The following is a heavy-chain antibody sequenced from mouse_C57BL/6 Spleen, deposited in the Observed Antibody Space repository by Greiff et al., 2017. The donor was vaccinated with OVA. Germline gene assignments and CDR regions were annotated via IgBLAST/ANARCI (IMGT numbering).Heavy chain of an antibody. J-gene: IGHJ2*01. Sequence: EVQLQQSGPELVKPGASVKMSCKASGYTFTDYNMHWVKQSHGKSLEWIGYINPNNGGTSYNQKFKGKATLTVNKSSSTAYMELRSLTSEDSAVYYCARGTGTFSLYFDYWGQGTTLTVSS. CDR1: GYTFTDYN. V-gene: IGHV1-22*01. CDR2: INPNNGGT. CDR3: ARGTGTFSLYFDY. D-gene: IGHD4-1*01.